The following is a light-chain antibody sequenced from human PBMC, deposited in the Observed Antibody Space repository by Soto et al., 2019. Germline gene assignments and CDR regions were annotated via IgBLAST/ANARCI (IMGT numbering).Light chain of an antibody. CDR2: DAS. CDR3: QQRSTWPT. Sequence: EIVMTQSPATLSVSPGERATLSCRASQSFRGLLAWYQQKPGQAPRLLIYDASVRATGTPARFSGSGSGTAFTLTISSLEPEDFALYYCQQRSTWPTFGQGTRLEI. J-gene: IGKJ5*01. V-gene: IGKV3-11*01. CDR1: QSFRGL.